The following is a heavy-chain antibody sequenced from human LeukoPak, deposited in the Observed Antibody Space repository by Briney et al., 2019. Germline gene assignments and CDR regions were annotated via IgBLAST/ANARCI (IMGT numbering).Heavy chain of an antibody. CDR1: GGSISSYY. CDR2: IYYSGST. CDR3: ARIGSGSYYGTFDY. J-gene: IGHJ4*02. D-gene: IGHD3-10*01. V-gene: IGHV4-59*08. Sequence: SETLSLTCTVSGGSISSYYWSWIRQPPGKGLEWIGYIYYSGSTNYNPSLESRVTISVDTSKNQFSLKLSSVTAADTAVCYCARIGSGSYYGTFDYWGQGTLVTVSS.